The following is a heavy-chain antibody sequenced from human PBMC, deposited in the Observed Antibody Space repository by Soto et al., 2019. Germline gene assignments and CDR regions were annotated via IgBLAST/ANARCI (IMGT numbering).Heavy chain of an antibody. Sequence: ASVKFSFKASGCTFSSYAISWVRQAPGQGLEWMGGIIPIFGTANYAQKFQGRVTITADKSTRTAYMELSSLRSEDTAVYYCARDLIETAYGMDVWGQCTTDTVSS. CDR2: IIPIFGTA. CDR1: GCTFSSYA. V-gene: IGHV1-69*06. J-gene: IGHJ6*02. CDR3: ARDLIETAYGMDV.